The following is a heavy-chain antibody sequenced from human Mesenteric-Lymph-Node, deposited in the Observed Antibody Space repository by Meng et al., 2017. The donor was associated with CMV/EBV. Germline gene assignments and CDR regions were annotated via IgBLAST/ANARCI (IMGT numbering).Heavy chain of an antibody. D-gene: IGHD2/OR15-2a*01. CDR3: ARQDTYCNSISCSFDAFDI. Sequence: GESLKISCAASGFTFDDYAMHWVRQPPGKGLEWVSSITRGSTYTYYADSVKGRFTISRDNAKNSLYLQMNSLRAEDTAVYFCARQDTYCNSISCSFDAFDIWGQGTVVTVSS. V-gene: IGHV3-21*01. J-gene: IGHJ3*02. CDR2: ITRGSTYT. CDR1: GFTFDDYA.